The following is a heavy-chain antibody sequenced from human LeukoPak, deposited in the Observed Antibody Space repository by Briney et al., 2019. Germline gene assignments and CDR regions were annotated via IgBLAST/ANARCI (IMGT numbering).Heavy chain of an antibody. Sequence: SETLSLTCTVSGDSISSGPYYWSWIRQPPGKGLEWIGEINHSGSTNYNPSLKSRVTISVDTPKNQFSLKLSSVTAADTAVYYCARDIYDFWSGYHNPNFDYWGQGTLVTVSS. D-gene: IGHD3-3*01. CDR2: INHSGST. CDR1: GDSISSGPYY. J-gene: IGHJ4*02. V-gene: IGHV4-39*07. CDR3: ARDIYDFWSGYHNPNFDY.